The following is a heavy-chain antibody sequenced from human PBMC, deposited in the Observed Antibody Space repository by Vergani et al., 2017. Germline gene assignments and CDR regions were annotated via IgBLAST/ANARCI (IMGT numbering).Heavy chain of an antibody. D-gene: IGHD5-18*01. CDR2: IYYSGST. Sequence: QVQLQESGPGLVKPSGPLSLTCTVSGGSISSYYWSWIRQPPGKGLEWIGYIYYSGSTNYNPSLKSRVTISVDTSKNQFSLKLSSVTAADTAVYYCAREGRGYSYGYLGSGSYAAMDVWGKGP. V-gene: IGHV4-59*01. CDR1: GGSISSYY. CDR3: AREGRGYSYGYLGSGSYAAMDV. J-gene: IGHJ6*03.